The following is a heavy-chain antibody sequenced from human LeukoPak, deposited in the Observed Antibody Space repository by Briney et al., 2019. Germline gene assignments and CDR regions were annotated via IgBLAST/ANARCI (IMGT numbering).Heavy chain of an antibody. CDR2: IYSGGST. D-gene: IGHD3-10*01. CDR3: ARMFEYYDY. CDR1: GFTVSSNY. J-gene: IGHJ4*02. Sequence: GGSLRLSCAASGFTVSSNYMSWVRQAPGKGLEWVSVIYSGGSTYYADSVKGRFAISRENSMNTLYLQMNSLRAEDTAVYYCARMFEYYDYWGQGTLVTVSS. V-gene: IGHV3-66*02.